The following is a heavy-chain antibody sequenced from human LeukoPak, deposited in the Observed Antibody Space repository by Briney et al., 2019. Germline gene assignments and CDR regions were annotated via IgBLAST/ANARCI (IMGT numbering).Heavy chain of an antibody. V-gene: IGHV3-23*01. J-gene: IGHJ4*02. CDR3: AKVVRLRITILGVVNPFDY. Sequence: GGSLRLSCAASGFTFSSYAMSWVRQAPGKGLEWVSAISGSGGSTYYADSVKGRFTISRDNSKNTLYLQMNSLRAEDTAVYYCAKVVRLRITILGVVNPFDYWGQGTLVTVSS. D-gene: IGHD3-3*01. CDR2: ISGSGGST. CDR1: GFTFSSYA.